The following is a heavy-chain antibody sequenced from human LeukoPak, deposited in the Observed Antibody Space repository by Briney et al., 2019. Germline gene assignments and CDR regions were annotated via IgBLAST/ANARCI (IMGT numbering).Heavy chain of an antibody. D-gene: IGHD4-17*01. CDR1: GFTFSNYW. CDR2: IKQDGGET. Sequence: PGGSLRLSCAAPGFTFSNYWMSWVRQAPGKGLELVANIKQDGGETYYVDSVKGRFTISRDNAKNSLCLQMNSLRAEDTALYYCARGGLMTTATTYWGQGTLVTVSS. J-gene: IGHJ4*02. CDR3: ARGGLMTTATTY. V-gene: IGHV3-7*05.